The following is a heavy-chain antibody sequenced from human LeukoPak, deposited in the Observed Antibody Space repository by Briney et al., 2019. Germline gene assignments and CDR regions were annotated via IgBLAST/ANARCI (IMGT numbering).Heavy chain of an antibody. J-gene: IGHJ4*02. V-gene: IGHV3-11*01. CDR2: ISSSGGST. Sequence: PGGCLRLSCAASGFTFSDSYMSWIRQAPGKGLEWLSYISSSGGSTYYAVSVKGRFTISRDNANNSLYLQMNSLRADDTAIYYCATGKRRYSNWGQGTLVTVSS. D-gene: IGHD3-9*01. CDR1: GFTFSDSY. CDR3: ATGKRRYSN.